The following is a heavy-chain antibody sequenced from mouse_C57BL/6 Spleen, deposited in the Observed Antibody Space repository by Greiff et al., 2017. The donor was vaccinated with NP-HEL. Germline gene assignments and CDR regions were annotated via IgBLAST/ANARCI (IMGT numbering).Heavy chain of an antibody. CDR1: GFTFSDYY. CDR2: INYDGSST. D-gene: IGHD1-1*01. J-gene: IGHJ1*03. CDR3: ARLGSRYWYFDV. V-gene: IGHV5-16*01. Sequence: EVQRVESEGGLVQPGSSMKLSCTASGFTFSDYYMAWVRQVPEKGLEWVANINYDGSSTYYLDSLKSRFIISRDNAKNILYLQMSSLKSEDTATYYGARLGSRYWYFDVWGTGTTVTVSS.